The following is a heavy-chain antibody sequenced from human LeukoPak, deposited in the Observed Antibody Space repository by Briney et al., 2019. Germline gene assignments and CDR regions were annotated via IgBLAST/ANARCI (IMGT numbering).Heavy chain of an antibody. V-gene: IGHV3-23*01. CDR2: INSDGDST. CDR3: AQQLGYCSKGSCYFTY. Sequence: GGSLRLSCAVSGFTFNNYAMSWVRQAPGKGLEWVSAINSDGDSTFYADSVKGRFTISRDNSRNTLYLQVYSLRAEDTAVYYCAQQLGYCSKGSCYFTYWGQGTLVTVSS. D-gene: IGHD2-15*01. J-gene: IGHJ4*02. CDR1: GFTFNNYA.